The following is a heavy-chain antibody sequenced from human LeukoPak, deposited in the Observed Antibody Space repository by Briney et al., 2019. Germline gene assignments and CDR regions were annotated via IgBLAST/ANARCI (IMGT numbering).Heavy chain of an antibody. CDR3: ATGLGFYYDY. J-gene: IGHJ4*02. Sequence: GGSLRLSCAASGLTFTKYWMHWVRQAPGKGLVWLSRVTGDGTGTTCADSVRGRFTISRDNAKNTVYLQMNSLRVEDTAVYFCATGLGFYYDYWGQGTLVTVS. CDR1: GLTFTKYW. D-gene: IGHD2/OR15-2a*01. CDR2: VTGDGTGT. V-gene: IGHV3-74*03.